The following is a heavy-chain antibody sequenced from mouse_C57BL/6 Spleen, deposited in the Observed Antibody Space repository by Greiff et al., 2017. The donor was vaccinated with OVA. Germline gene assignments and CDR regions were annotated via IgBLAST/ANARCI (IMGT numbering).Heavy chain of an antibody. Sequence: EVKLLESGPGLVKPSQSLSLTCSVTGYSITSGYYWNWIRQFPGNKLEWMGYISYDGSNNYNPSLKNRISITRDTSKNQFFLKLNSVTTEDTATYYCARDPSNYYFDYWGQGTTLTVSS. CDR1: GYSITSGYY. V-gene: IGHV3-6*01. D-gene: IGHD2-5*01. J-gene: IGHJ2*01. CDR2: ISYDGSN. CDR3: ARDPSNYYFDY.